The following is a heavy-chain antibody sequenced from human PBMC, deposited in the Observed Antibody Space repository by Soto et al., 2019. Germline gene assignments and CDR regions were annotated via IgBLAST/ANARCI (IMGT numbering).Heavy chain of an antibody. Sequence: GGSLRLSCAASGFTFSSYGMHWVRQAPGKGLEWVAVISYDGSNKYYADSVKGRFTISRDNSKNTLYLQMNSLRAEDTAVYYCAKVYSSGWYYFDYWGQGTLVTSPQ. J-gene: IGHJ4*02. CDR1: GFTFSSYG. D-gene: IGHD6-19*01. CDR3: AKVYSSGWYYFDY. V-gene: IGHV3-30*18. CDR2: ISYDGSNK.